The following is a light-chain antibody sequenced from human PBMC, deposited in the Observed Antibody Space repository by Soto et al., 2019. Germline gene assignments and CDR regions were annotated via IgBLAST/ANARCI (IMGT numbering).Light chain of an antibody. Sequence: DIQMTHSPSTLSASVGDTVTITCRASQTISGWLAWYQQRPGKAPNLLIFDASTLESGVPSRFSGSGSGTTFTLTISSLQSDDLATYYCQQYNRSSRTFGQGSKVEIX. J-gene: IGKJ1*01. CDR3: QQYNRSSRT. CDR1: QTISGW. CDR2: DAS. V-gene: IGKV1-5*01.